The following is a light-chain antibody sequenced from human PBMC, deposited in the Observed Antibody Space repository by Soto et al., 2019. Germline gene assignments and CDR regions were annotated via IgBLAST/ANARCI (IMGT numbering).Light chain of an antibody. V-gene: IGLV1-51*01. CDR1: SSNIGNNY. CDR3: GTWDSSLSAGM. Sequence: QSVLTQPPSVSXXPGQKVTISCSGTSSNIGNNYVSWYQHLPGTAPKLLIYDNNQRPSGIPDRFSGSKSGTSATLGITGLQTGDEADYYCGTWDSSLSAGMFGGGTKLTVL. CDR2: DNN. J-gene: IGLJ3*02.